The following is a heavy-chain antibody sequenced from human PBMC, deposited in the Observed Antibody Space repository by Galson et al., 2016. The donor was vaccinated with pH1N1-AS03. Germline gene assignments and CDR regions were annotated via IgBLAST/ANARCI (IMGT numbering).Heavy chain of an antibody. Sequence: SLRLSCAASGFTFRSYAMNWVRQAPGKGLEWVASISYDGNNKYHTDSVKGRFTISRDTSKNTVFLQMNSLRAEDTAVYYCTRDYDYGHYMAGRYFDYWGQGTLVTVSS. V-gene: IGHV3-30*04. CDR2: ISYDGNNK. D-gene: IGHD4-17*01. J-gene: IGHJ4*02. CDR1: GFTFRSYA. CDR3: TRDYDYGHYMAGRYFDY.